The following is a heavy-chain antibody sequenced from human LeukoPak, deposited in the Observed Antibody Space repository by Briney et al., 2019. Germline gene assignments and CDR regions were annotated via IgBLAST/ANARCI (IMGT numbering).Heavy chain of an antibody. D-gene: IGHD6-13*01. V-gene: IGHV3-30*02. CDR2: IRNDGSKD. CDR3: VKGGSSSHNWFDP. Sequence: GGSLRLSCAASGFTFRDFGMHWVRQAPGKGLEWVAFIRNDGSKDYYPDSVKGRFTISRDNSRTTLYLQTHSLRIEDTAVYYCVKGGSSSHNWFDPWGQGILVTVSS. CDR1: GFTFRDFG. J-gene: IGHJ5*02.